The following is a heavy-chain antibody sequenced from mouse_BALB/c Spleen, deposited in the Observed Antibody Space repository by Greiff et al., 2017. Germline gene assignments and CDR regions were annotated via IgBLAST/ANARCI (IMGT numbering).Heavy chain of an antibody. V-gene: IGHV7-3*02. J-gene: IGHJ4*01. D-gene: IGHD2-1*01. Sequence: EVMLVESGGGLVQPGGSLRLSCATSGFTFTDYYMSWVRQPPGKALEWLGFIRNKANGYTTEYSASVKGRFTISRDNSQSILYLQMNTLRAEDSATYYCARPYGNYAYAMDYWGQGTSVTVSS. CDR3: ARPYGNYAYAMDY. CDR2: IRNKANGYTT. CDR1: GFTFTDYY.